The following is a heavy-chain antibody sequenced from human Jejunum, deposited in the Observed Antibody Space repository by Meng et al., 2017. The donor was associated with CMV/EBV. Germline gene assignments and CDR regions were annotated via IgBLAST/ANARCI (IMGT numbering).Heavy chain of an antibody. Sequence: LSVAASVFTLIPYDMHWFRKAPGKGLEWVSGFGTVGDTYYPDSVKGRFTISREHAKNSLYLQMNSLRAGDTAVYYCARDGGLGGFDIWGQGTMVTVSS. CDR3: ARDGGLGGFDI. V-gene: IGHV3-13*01. CDR1: VFTLIPYD. D-gene: IGHD1-26*01. CDR2: FGTVGDT. J-gene: IGHJ3*02.